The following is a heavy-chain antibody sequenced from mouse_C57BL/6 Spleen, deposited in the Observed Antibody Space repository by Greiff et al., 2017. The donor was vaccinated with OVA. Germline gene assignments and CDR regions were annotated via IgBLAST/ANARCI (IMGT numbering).Heavy chain of an antibody. CDR3: ARAGKFYDGYSMDY. J-gene: IGHJ4*01. V-gene: IGHV3-1*01. Sequence: VQLQQSGPGMVKPSQSLSLTCTVTGYSITSGYDWHWIRHFPGNKLEWMGYISYSGSTNYNPSLKSRISITHDTSKNHFFLKLNSVTTEDTATYYCARAGKFYDGYSMDYWGQGTSVTVSS. CDR2: ISYSGST. CDR1: GYSITSGYD. D-gene: IGHD2-3*01.